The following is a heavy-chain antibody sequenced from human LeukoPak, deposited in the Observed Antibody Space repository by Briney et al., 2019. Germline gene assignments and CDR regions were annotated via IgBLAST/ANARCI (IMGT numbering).Heavy chain of an antibody. CDR3: AREGMYSSSSYFDH. Sequence: SETLSLTCTVSGGSISSYYWSWIRQPPGKGLEWIGYIYYSGSTNYNPSLKSRVTMSLDTPKNQFSLKLSSVTAADTAVYYCAREGMYSSSSYFDHWGQGTLVTVSS. CDR2: IYYSGST. D-gene: IGHD6-6*01. V-gene: IGHV4-59*01. CDR1: GGSISSYY. J-gene: IGHJ4*02.